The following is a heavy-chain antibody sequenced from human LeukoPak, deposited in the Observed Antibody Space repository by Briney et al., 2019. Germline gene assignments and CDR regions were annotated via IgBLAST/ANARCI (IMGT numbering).Heavy chain of an antibody. CDR2: MHHSGST. CDR1: GGSISSSDYY. V-gene: IGHV4-30-4*01. J-gene: IGHJ4*02. D-gene: IGHD6-19*01. Sequence: SETLSLTCTVSGGSISSSDYYWSWIRQPPGKGLEWIGYMHHSGSTYYNPSLKSRVTISVDTSKKQISLKLSSVTAEDTAVYHCAREGAGTPFDSWGQGTLVTVSS. CDR3: AREGAGTPFDS.